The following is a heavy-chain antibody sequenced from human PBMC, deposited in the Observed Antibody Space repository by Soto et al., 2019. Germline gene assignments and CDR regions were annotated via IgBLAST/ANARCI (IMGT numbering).Heavy chain of an antibody. CDR3: ARDLKPRAAEFDY. CDR1: GGTFSSYA. CDR2: SIPIFGTA. D-gene: IGHD6-25*01. Sequence: QVQLVRSGAEVKKPGSWGKVSCKASGGTFSSYAISWVRQAPGQGLGGMGGSIPIFGTATYAQKFQGRVTXTXDXXTSTAYMELSSLRSEDTAVYYCARDLKPRAAEFDYWGQGTLVTVSS. V-gene: IGHV1-69*05. J-gene: IGHJ4*02.